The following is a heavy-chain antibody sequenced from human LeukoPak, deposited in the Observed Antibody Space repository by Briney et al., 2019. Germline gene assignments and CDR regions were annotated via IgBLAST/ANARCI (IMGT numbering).Heavy chain of an antibody. D-gene: IGHD6-13*01. Sequence: GASVKVSCKVSGYTLTELSMHWVRQAPGKGLEWMGGFDPEDGETIYAQKFQGRVTMTEDTSTDTAYMELSSLRSEDTAVYYCATGLPISSWWYMDVWGKGTTVTVSS. CDR1: GYTLTELS. J-gene: IGHJ6*03. CDR2: FDPEDGET. CDR3: ATGLPISSWWYMDV. V-gene: IGHV1-24*01.